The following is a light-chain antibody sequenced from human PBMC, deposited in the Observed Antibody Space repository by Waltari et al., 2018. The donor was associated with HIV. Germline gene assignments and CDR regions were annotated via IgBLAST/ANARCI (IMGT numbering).Light chain of an antibody. CDR3: GTWDSSLSLYG. J-gene: IGLJ1*01. V-gene: IGLV1-51*01. Sequence: QSILTQSPSVSAAPGQKVTVSCSGDNSNLGNNFVSWYQQVPGRAPRLLIYDNEKLPSGIPERFSAFKAGVSATLVIAGLQIVDEADYYCGTWDSSLSLYGFGPGTTVAVL. CDR1: NSNLGNNF. CDR2: DNE.